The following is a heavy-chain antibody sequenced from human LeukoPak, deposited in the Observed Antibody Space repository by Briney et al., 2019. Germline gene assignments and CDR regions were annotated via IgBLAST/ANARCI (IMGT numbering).Heavy chain of an antibody. CDR1: GGSISSYY. J-gene: IGHJ4*02. D-gene: IGHD4-17*01. CDR3: ARDTEVNWDYGDYGGVDY. CDR2: IYYCGST. Sequence: SETLSLTCTVSGGSISSYYWSWIRQPPGKGLEWIGYIYYCGSTNYNPSLKSRVTISVDTSKNQFSLKLSSVTAADTAVYYCARDTEVNWDYGDYGGVDYWGQGTLVTVSS. V-gene: IGHV4-59*01.